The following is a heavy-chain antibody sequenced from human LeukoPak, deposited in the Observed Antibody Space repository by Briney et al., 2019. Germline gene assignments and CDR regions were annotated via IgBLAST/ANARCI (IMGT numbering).Heavy chain of an antibody. J-gene: IGHJ6*03. CDR1: GGSFSGYY. Sequence: SETLSLTCAVYGGSFSGYYWSWIRQPPGKGLEWIGEINHSGSTNYNPSLKSRVTISVDTSKNQFSLKLSSVTAADTAVYYCAREPIAARSDYYYYYMDVWGKGTTVTVSS. CDR3: AREPIAARSDYYYYYMDV. D-gene: IGHD6-13*01. V-gene: IGHV4-34*01. CDR2: INHSGST.